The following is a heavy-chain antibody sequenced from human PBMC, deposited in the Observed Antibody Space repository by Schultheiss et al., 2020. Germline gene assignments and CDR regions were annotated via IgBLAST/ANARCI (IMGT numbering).Heavy chain of an antibody. CDR1: GFTFSSYW. J-gene: IGHJ5*02. Sequence: GGSLRLSCAASGFTFSSYWMNWVRQAPGKGLEWVANIKKDGGEKYYVDSVKGRFTISRDNAKNTLYLQMNSLRAEDTAVYYCAKDLTPWFDPWGGTLVTVSS. CDR2: IKKDGGEK. V-gene: IGHV3-7*03. CDR3: AKDLTPWFDP.